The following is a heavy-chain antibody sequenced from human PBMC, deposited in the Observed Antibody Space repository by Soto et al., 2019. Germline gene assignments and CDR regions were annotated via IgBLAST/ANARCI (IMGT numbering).Heavy chain of an antibody. J-gene: IGHJ5*02. D-gene: IGHD3-16*02. Sequence: SETLSLTCTVSGGSISSYYWSWIRQPPGKGLEWIGYIYYSGSTNYNPSLKSRVTISVDTSKNQFSLKLSSVTAADTAVYYCARHDYIWGSYHNWFDPWGQGTLVTVSS. CDR1: GGSISSYY. CDR2: IYYSGST. CDR3: ARHDYIWGSYHNWFDP. V-gene: IGHV4-59*01.